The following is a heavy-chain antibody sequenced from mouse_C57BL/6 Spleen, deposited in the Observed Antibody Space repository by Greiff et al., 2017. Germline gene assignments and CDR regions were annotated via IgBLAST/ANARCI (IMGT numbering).Heavy chain of an antibody. CDR3: ARGYYGNSFAY. CDR1: GYAFTNYL. J-gene: IGHJ3*01. Sequence: VKLQESGAELVRPGTSVKVSCKASGYAFTNYLIEWVKQRPGQGLEWIGVINPGSGGTNYNEKFKGKATLTADKSSSTAYMQLSSLTSEDSAVYFCARGYYGNSFAYWGQGTLVTVSA. V-gene: IGHV1-54*01. CDR2: INPGSGGT. D-gene: IGHD2-1*01.